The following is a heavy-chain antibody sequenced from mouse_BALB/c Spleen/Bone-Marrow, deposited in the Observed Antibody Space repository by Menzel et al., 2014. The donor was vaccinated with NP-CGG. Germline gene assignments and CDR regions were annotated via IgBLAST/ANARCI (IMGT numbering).Heavy chain of an antibody. D-gene: IGHD1-1*01. J-gene: IGHJ3*01. CDR2: IDPANGNT. V-gene: IGHV14-3*02. Sequence: EVQLQQSGAELVKPGASVKLSCTASGFNIKDTYMHWVKQRPEQGLEWIGRIDPANGNTKYDPTFQGQATITADTSSNTAYLRLSSVTSEDTAVYYCASYYYGRAWFAYWGQGTLVTVSA. CDR1: GFNIKDTY. CDR3: ASYYYGRAWFAY.